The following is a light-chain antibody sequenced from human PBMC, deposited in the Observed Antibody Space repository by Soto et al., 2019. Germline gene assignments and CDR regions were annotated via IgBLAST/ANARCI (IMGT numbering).Light chain of an antibody. CDR3: QQYNDYSWT. Sequence: DIQMTQSPSTLSASVGDRVSVHCRASQSISAWLAWYQQKPGKAPRLLIYKASTLEIGVPSRFSGSGSGTEFTLTISSLQPDDVATYYCQQYNDYSWTFGQGTKVDI. CDR2: KAS. CDR1: QSISAW. J-gene: IGKJ1*01. V-gene: IGKV1-5*03.